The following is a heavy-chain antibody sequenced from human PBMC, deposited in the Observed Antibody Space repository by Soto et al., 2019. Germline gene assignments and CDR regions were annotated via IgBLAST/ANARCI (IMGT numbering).Heavy chain of an antibody. CDR3: ARTRSGSYL. J-gene: IGHJ5*02. D-gene: IGHD3-10*01. CDR1: GYTFTSFD. CDR2: MNPSSGNT. Sequence: QVQLVQSGAEVKKPGASVKVACRASGYTFTSFDINWVRQATGQGLEWMGRMNPSSGNTDYAQKFQGRVTMTRDTPISTAYMELSSRRSEDTAVYYCARTRSGSYLWGQGTLVTVSS. V-gene: IGHV1-8*01.